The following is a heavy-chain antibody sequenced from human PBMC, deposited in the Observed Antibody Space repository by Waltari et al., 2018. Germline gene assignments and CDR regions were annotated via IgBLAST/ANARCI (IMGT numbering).Heavy chain of an antibody. V-gene: IGHV1-69*14. CDR2: IIPIFGTA. J-gene: IGHJ5*02. Sequence: QVQLVQSGAEVKKPGSSVKVSCKASGGTFSSYAISWVRQAPGQGLEWMGGIIPIFGTANYAQKFQGRVTITADKSTSTAYMELSSLRSEDTAVYYCARVMAAAGRTTGWFDPWGQGTLVTVSS. CDR3: ARVMAAAGRTTGWFDP. D-gene: IGHD6-13*01. CDR1: GGTFSSYA.